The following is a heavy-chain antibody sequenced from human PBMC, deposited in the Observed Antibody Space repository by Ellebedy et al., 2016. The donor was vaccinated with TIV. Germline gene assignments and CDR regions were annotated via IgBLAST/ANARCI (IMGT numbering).Heavy chain of an antibody. V-gene: IGHV4-4*02. CDR3: ARVAAGTWGGIDF. J-gene: IGHJ4*02. D-gene: IGHD6-13*01. CDR2: IYHSGTT. CDR1: GDSINTNSW. Sequence: MPSDTLSLTCAVPGDSINTNSWWSWVRQPTGKGLDWIGEIYHSGTTNYNPSLRSRVTISFDKSKNQFSLRLSSVTAADTAVYYCARVAAGTWGGIDFWGPGTLVTVSS.